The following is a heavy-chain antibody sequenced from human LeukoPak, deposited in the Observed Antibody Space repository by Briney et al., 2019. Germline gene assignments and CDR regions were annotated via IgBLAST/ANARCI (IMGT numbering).Heavy chain of an antibody. J-gene: IGHJ4*02. CDR3: GRGLITMIVAVDV. CDR1: GYTFTGYC. CDR2: INANSGGT. Sequence: GASVKVSCTASGYTFTGYCMRWVRQAPRQGLGWMGWINANSGGTDYAQKIHGMVTMTRDTSISTAYMELSRLGSDDTAVYYCGRGLITMIVAVDVWGQGALVTVSS. V-gene: IGHV1-2*02. D-gene: IGHD3-22*01.